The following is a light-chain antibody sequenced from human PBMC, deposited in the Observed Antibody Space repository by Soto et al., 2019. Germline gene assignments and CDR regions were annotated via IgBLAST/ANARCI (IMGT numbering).Light chain of an antibody. CDR3: QQRSNWPTLT. J-gene: IGKJ4*01. CDR2: DAS. Sequence: EVVLTQSRTILSLSPGERATLSCRASRSVSSDLAWYQQKPGQAPRLLIYDASNRAAGIPARFSGSGSGTDFTLTISSLEPEDFAVYYCQQRSNWPTLTFGGGTKVEIK. V-gene: IGKV3-11*01. CDR1: RSVSSD.